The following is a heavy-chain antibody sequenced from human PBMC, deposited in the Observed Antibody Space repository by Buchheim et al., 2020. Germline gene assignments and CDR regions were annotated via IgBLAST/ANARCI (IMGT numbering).Heavy chain of an antibody. D-gene: IGHD6-19*01. Sequence: QLQLQESGPGLVKPSETLSLTCTVSGGSISSSSYYWGWIRQPPGKGLEWIGSIYYSGSTYYNPSLKSRVTISVDTSKTQFSLKLSSVTAADTAVYYCARHPVIAVAEIYYYYGMDVWGQGTT. V-gene: IGHV4-39*01. J-gene: IGHJ6*02. CDR1: GGSISSSSYY. CDR2: IYYSGST. CDR3: ARHPVIAVAEIYYYYGMDV.